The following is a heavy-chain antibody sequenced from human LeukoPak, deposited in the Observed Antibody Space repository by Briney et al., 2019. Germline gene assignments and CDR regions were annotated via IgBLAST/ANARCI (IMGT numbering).Heavy chain of an antibody. D-gene: IGHD3-3*01. V-gene: IGHV3-30*02. CDR2: IRYDGSNK. CDR1: GFTFSSYG. CDR3: ARGTKSYDFWSGLGPDAFDI. Sequence: PGGSLRLSCAASGFTFSSYGMHWVRQAPGKGLEWVAFIRYDGSNKYYADSVKGRFTISRDNSKNTLYLQMNSLRAEDTAVYYCARGTKSYDFWSGLGPDAFDIWGQGTMVTVSS. J-gene: IGHJ3*02.